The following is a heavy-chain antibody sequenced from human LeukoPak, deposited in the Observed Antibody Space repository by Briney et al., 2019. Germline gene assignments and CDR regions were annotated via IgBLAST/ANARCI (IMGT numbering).Heavy chain of an antibody. Sequence: GGSLRLSCAASGFNFSGYAMNWVRQSPGKGLEWVSAISGSGGSTYYADSVKGRFTISRDNSKNTVHLQMDSLRAEDSAVYYCAKNAGYSYGLYYFDYWGQGTLVTVSS. D-gene: IGHD5-18*01. CDR1: GFNFSGYA. J-gene: IGHJ4*02. CDR3: AKNAGYSYGLYYFDY. CDR2: ISGSGGST. V-gene: IGHV3-23*01.